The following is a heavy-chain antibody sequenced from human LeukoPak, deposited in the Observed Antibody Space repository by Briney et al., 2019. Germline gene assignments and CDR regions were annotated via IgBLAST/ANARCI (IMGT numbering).Heavy chain of an antibody. CDR2: IKQDGSEK. V-gene: IGHV3-7*01. CDR1: GFTFSRYW. D-gene: IGHD1-26*01. CDR3: ARLIVGAIDS. Sequence: PGGSLRLSCAASGFTFSRYWMSWVRQAPGKGLEWVANIKQDGSEKYYVDPVKGRFTISRDNAKNSLYLQMNSLRAEDTAVYYCARLIVGAIDSWGQGTLVTVSS. J-gene: IGHJ4*02.